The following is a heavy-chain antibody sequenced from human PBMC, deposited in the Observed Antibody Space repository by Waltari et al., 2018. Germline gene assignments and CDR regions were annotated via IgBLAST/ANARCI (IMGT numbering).Heavy chain of an antibody. CDR2: ISSSSSTI. D-gene: IGHD2-15*01. Sequence: EVQLVESGGGLVQPGGSLRLSGAASGFTFRSYSMTWVRQAPGKGLEWVSYISSSSSTIYYADSVKGRFTISRDNAKNSLYLQMNSLRAEDTAVYYCARDLATRGWQNYYYYYGMDVWGQGTTVTVSS. V-gene: IGHV3-48*01. CDR3: ARDLATRGWQNYYYYYGMDV. J-gene: IGHJ6*02. CDR1: GFTFRSYS.